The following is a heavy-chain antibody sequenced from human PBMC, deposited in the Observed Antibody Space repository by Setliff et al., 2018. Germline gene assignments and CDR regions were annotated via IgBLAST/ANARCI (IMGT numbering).Heavy chain of an antibody. CDR2: MNPNSGNT. CDR1: GYTFTSYD. J-gene: IGHJ5*02. V-gene: IGHV1-8*03. CDR3: ARGRRGNYDFWSGYSDNLNWFDP. Sequence: ASVKVSCKASGYTFTSYDINWVRQATGQGLEWMGWMNPNSGNTGYAQKFQGRVTITRNTSISTAYMELSSLRSEDTAVYYCARGRRGNYDFWSGYSDNLNWFDPWGQGTLVTVSS. D-gene: IGHD3-3*01.